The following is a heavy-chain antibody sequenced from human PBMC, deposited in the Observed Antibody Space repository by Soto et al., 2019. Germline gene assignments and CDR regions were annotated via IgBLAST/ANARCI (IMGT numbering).Heavy chain of an antibody. J-gene: IGHJ5*02. D-gene: IGHD6-6*01. CDR1: GYTFTSYC. CDR3: ARSLGYSSSDWFDP. V-gene: IGHV1-18*01. Sequence: GASVKVSCKASGYTFTSYCITWVRQAPGQGLEWMGWISTYNGNTNYEHKLQGRVTMTTDTSTSTAYMELRSLRSDDTAVYYCARSLGYSSSDWFDPWGQGTLVTVSS. CDR2: ISTYNGNT.